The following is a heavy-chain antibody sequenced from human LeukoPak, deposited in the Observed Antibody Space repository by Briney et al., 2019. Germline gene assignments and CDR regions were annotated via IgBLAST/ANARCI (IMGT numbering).Heavy chain of an antibody. V-gene: IGHV1-69-2*01. CDR2: VDPEDGET. J-gene: IGHJ5*02. CDR3: ATMTTFDP. D-gene: IGHD4-11*01. CDR1: GYTFTDYY. Sequence: GASVKVSCKAFGYTFTDYYIHWVKEAPGKGLEWMGRVDPEDGETTYAEKFQGRVTITADTSTDTAYMELNTLRSEDTAVYYCATMTTFDPWGQGTLVTVSP.